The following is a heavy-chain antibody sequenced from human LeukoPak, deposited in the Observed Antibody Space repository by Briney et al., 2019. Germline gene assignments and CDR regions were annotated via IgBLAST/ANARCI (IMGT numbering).Heavy chain of an antibody. Sequence: SETLSLTCTVSGGSISSYYWSWIRQPAGKGLEWIGRIYTSGSTNYNPSLKSRVTMSVDTSKNQFSLKLSSVTAADTAVYYCARDLQYYDILTGYWGDAFDIWGQGTMVTVSS. CDR2: IYTSGST. D-gene: IGHD3-9*01. CDR1: GGSISSYY. CDR3: ARDLQYYDILTGYWGDAFDI. J-gene: IGHJ3*02. V-gene: IGHV4-4*07.